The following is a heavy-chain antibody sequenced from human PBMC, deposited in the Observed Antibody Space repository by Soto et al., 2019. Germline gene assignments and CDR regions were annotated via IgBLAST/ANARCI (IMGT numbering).Heavy chain of an antibody. CDR3: ARVCGGDCHNAFDI. V-gene: IGHV4-31*03. D-gene: IGHD2-21*02. Sequence: QVQLQESGPGLVKPSQTLSLTCTVSGGSISSGGYYWSWIRQHPGKGLEWIGYIYYSGSTYYNPSLKSRGTISVDTSKNQFSLKLSSVTAADTAVYYCARVCGGDCHNAFDIWGQGTMVTVSS. J-gene: IGHJ3*02. CDR2: IYYSGST. CDR1: GGSISSGGYY.